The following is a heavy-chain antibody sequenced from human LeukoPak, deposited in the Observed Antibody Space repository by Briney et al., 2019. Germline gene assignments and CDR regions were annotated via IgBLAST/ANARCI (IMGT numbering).Heavy chain of an antibody. CDR1: GGSISSSNW. CDR2: INHSGST. Sequence: SETLSLTCAVSGGSISSSNWWSWIRQPPGKGLEWIGEINHSGSTNYNPSLKSRVTISVDTSKNQFSLKLSSVTAADTAVYYCARGGYCSSTSCYRDYYYYMDVWGKGTTVTVSS. CDR3: ARGGYCSSTSCYRDYYYYMDV. J-gene: IGHJ6*03. V-gene: IGHV4-4*02. D-gene: IGHD2-2*02.